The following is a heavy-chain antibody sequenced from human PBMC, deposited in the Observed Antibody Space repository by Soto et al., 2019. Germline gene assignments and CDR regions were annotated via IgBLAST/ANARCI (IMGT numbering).Heavy chain of an antibody. CDR1: GGSISSYY. CDR3: ARQHEDQRVFGELLYGMDV. D-gene: IGHD3-10*02. CDR2: IYYSGST. J-gene: IGHJ6*02. Sequence: QVQLQESGPGLVKPSETLSLTCTVSGGSISSYYWSWIRQPPGKGLEWIGYIYYSGSTNYNPSLKSRVTIPVDTSKIQSSLKLSSVTAADTAVYYCARQHEDQRVFGELLYGMDVWGQGTTVTVSS. V-gene: IGHV4-59*08.